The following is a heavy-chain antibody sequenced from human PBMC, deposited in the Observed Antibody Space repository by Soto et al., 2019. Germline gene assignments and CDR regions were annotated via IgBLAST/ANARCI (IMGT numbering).Heavy chain of an antibody. CDR2: IVGGSGNT. J-gene: IGHJ6*02. CDR1: GFTFSTSA. Sequence: GPPVKVSCKASGFTFSTSAVQWVRQARGQRPEWMGWIVGGSGNTNYAQNSQERVIITRDMSTSTVYMELSSLRSDDTAVYFCAARRSGLYAMDVWGQGTTVTVSS. CDR3: AARRSGLYAMDV. V-gene: IGHV1-58*01. D-gene: IGHD1-26*01.